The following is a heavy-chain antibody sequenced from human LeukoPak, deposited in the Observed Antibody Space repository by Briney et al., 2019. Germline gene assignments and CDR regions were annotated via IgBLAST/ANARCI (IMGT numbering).Heavy chain of an antibody. CDR2: ISWNSGNI. CDR1: GFTFADYA. Sequence: GGSLRLSCAASGFTFADYAMHWVRQTPGKGLEWVSGISWNSGNIDYADSVKGRFTISRDNAKDSLYLQMNSLRAEDTALYYCAKGRGYNYGYIFGYFDYWGQGTLVTVSS. J-gene: IGHJ4*02. CDR3: AKGRGYNYGYIFGYFDY. D-gene: IGHD5-18*01. V-gene: IGHV3-9*01.